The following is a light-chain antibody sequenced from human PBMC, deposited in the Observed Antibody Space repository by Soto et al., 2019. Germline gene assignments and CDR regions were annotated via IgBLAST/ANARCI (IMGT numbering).Light chain of an antibody. CDR3: SSYAASNNLGV. CDR2: EVS. Sequence: QSALTQPPSASGSPGQSVTISCIGTSSDVGGYNYVSWYQQHPGKAPKLMIYEVSKRPSGVPDRFSGSKSGNTASLTVSGLQADDEPDYYCSSYAASNNLGVFGGGTKLTVL. V-gene: IGLV2-8*01. J-gene: IGLJ2*01. CDR1: SSDVGGYNY.